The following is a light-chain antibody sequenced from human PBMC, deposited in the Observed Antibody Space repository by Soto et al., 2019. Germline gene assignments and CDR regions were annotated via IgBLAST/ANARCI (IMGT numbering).Light chain of an antibody. CDR2: DAS. CDR3: QQYNSYPGT. J-gene: IGKJ1*01. CDR1: QSISSW. Sequence: DIQMTQSPSTLSASVGDRVTITCRASQSISSWLAWYQQKPGKAPKLLIYDASSLESGVPSRFSGSGSGTEFTLTISSLQPDDFETYYCQQYNSYPGTFGQGTKVEIK. V-gene: IGKV1-5*01.